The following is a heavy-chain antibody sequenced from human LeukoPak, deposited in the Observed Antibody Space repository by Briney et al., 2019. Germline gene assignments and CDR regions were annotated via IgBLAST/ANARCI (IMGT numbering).Heavy chain of an antibody. D-gene: IGHD2-21*02. CDR2: IYSGGST. CDR3: ARAYCGGDCWPPEYYFDY. J-gene: IGHJ4*02. V-gene: IGHV3-53*01. Sequence: QPVGSLRLSCAASGFTVSSNYMSWVRQAPGKGLECVSDIYSGGSTYYADSVKGRFTISRDNSKNTLYLQMNSLRAEDTAVYYCARAYCGGDCWPPEYYFDYWGQGTLVTVSS. CDR1: GFTVSSNY.